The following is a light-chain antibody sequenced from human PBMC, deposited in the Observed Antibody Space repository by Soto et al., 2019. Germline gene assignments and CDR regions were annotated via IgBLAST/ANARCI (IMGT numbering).Light chain of an antibody. CDR1: TSNIGNNY. V-gene: IGLV1-47*01. CDR2: RND. Sequence: QSVLTQPPSASETPGQRVTISCSGSTSNIGNNYVYWYQQLPGAAPRLLIYRNDKWPTGVPDRFSGSKAGTSASLAISGLRSEDEADYHCATCDETMSGPVFGGGTKLTVL. J-gene: IGLJ2*01. CDR3: ATCDETMSGPV.